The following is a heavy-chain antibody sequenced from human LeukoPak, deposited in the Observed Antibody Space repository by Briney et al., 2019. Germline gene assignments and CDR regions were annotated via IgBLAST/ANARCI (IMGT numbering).Heavy chain of an antibody. CDR1: GFTFSNAW. CDR3: TTFDYDFWSGKQGFDY. J-gene: IGHJ4*02. Sequence: GRSLRLSCAASGFTFSNAWMNWVRQAPGKVLEWVGRIKSKTDGGTTEYAAHLKGRFTISRDDSKNTLYLQMNSLKTEDTAVYYCTTFDYDFWSGKQGFDYWGQGTLVTVSS. V-gene: IGHV3-15*07. D-gene: IGHD3-3*01. CDR2: IKSKTDGGTT.